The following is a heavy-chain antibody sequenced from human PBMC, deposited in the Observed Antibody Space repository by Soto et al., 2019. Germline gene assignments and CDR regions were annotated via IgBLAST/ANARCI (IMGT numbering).Heavy chain of an antibody. CDR2: IYYSGST. CDR1: GGSISSYY. J-gene: IGHJ5*02. Sequence: SETLSLTCTVSGGSISSYYWSWIRQPPGKGLEWIGYIYYSGSTNYNPSLKSRVTISVDTSKNQFSLKLSSVTAADTAVYYCARELSDVGVNNWFDPWGQGTLVTVSS. CDR3: ARELSDVGVNNWFDP. V-gene: IGHV4-59*01. D-gene: IGHD3-10*01.